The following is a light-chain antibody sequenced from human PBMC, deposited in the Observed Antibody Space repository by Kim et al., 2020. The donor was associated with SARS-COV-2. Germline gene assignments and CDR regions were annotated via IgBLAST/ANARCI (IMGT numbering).Light chain of an antibody. Sequence: LVPTVRITCQGHSLRCYSATLYQQKPHQAPLLVIYGQNNRPSGIPDRFSGSSSGTTASLTITGAQAEDEGDYYCNSRDSSGHRLVFGTGTKVTVL. CDR1: SLRCYS. J-gene: IGLJ1*01. V-gene: IGLV3-19*01. CDR3: NSRDSSGHRLV. CDR2: GQN.